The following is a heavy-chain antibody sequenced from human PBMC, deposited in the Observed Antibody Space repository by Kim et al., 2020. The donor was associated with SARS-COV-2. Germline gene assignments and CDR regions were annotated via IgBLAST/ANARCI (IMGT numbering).Heavy chain of an antibody. Sequence: SETLSLTCTVSGGSISSYYWSWIRQPAGKGLEWIGRIYTSGSTNYNPSLKSRVTMSVDTSKNQFSLKLSSVTAADTVVYYCARGGDTAMVRTNWFDPWGQGTLVSVSS. CDR2: IYTSGST. D-gene: IGHD5-18*01. J-gene: IGHJ5*02. CDR3: ARGGDTAMVRTNWFDP. V-gene: IGHV4-4*07. CDR1: GGSISSYY.